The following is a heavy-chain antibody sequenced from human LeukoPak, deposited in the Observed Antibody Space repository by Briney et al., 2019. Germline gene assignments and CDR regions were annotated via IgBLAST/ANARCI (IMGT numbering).Heavy chain of an antibody. Sequence: GGSLRLSRAASGFTFSSYEMNWVRQAPGKGLEWVSYISSSGGTIYYADSVKGRFTISRDNAKNSLYLRMNSLRAEDTAVYYCARGVAAAGSGFDYWGQGTLVTVSS. J-gene: IGHJ4*02. D-gene: IGHD6-13*01. CDR2: ISSSGGTI. CDR1: GFTFSSYE. CDR3: ARGVAAAGSGFDY. V-gene: IGHV3-48*03.